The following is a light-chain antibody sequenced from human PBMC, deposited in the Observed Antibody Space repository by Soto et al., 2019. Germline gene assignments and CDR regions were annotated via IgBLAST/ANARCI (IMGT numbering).Light chain of an antibody. CDR1: QAMSTY. V-gene: IGKV1-9*01. Sequence: DIQLTQSPSLLSAFVGDTVTITCRASQAMSTYLAWYQQKPGKVPKLLIRSASTFQSGVPPRFSGGGSGTEFTLTISTLQPDDSGIYYCQQLNGYQLAFGVGTNVEIK. J-gene: IGKJ4*01. CDR2: SAS. CDR3: QQLNGYQLA.